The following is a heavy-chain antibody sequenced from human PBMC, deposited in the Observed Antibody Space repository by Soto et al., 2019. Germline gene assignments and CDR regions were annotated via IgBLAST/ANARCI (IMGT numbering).Heavy chain of an antibody. CDR1: GYTFTSYA. CDR3: ARGGYCSGGSCYAPDYYYYGMDV. V-gene: IGHV1-3*01. J-gene: IGHJ6*02. D-gene: IGHD2-15*01. CDR2: INAGNGNT. Sequence: GASVKVSCKASGYTFTSYAMHRVRQAPGQRLEWMGWINAGNGNTKYSQKFQGRVTITRDTSASTAYMELSSLRSEDTAVYYCARGGYCSGGSCYAPDYYYYGMDVWGQGTTVTVSS.